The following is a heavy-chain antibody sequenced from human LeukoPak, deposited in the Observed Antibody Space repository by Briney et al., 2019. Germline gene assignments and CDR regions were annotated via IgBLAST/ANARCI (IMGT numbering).Heavy chain of an antibody. D-gene: IGHD2-21*02. J-gene: IGHJ6*03. Sequence: SETLSLTCTVSGGSVSSGGYYWSWIRQHPGKGLEWIGYIYYSGSTYYNPSLKSRLTISLDTSTNQFSLKLGSVTAADTAVYYCANTAYYFYVDVWGKGTTITVSS. CDR2: IYYSGST. CDR3: ANTAYYFYVDV. CDR1: GGSVSSGGYY. V-gene: IGHV4-31*03.